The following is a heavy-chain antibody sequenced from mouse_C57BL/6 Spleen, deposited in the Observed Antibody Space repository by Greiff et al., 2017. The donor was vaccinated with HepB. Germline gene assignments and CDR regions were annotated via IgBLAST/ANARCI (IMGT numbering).Heavy chain of an antibody. D-gene: IGHD2-3*01. J-gene: IGHJ4*01. Sequence: VKLQQPGAELVKPGASVKLSCKASGYTFTSYWMHWVKQRPGRGLEWIGRIDPNSGGTKYNEKFKSKATLTVDKPSSTAYMQLSSLTSEDSAVYYCARSGDGYGATKRYYAMDYWGQGTSVTVSS. CDR3: ARSGDGYGATKRYYAMDY. CDR1: GYTFTSYW. CDR2: IDPNSGGT. V-gene: IGHV1-72*01.